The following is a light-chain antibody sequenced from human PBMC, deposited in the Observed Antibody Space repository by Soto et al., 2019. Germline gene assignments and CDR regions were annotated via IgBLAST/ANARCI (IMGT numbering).Light chain of an antibody. J-gene: IGKJ5*01. Sequence: DIQLTQSPSFLSASVGDRVTTTCRASQAFGSYLVWYQQKPGKPPKLLIYAASTLQSGVPSRFSGRGSGTEFTLTISSLQPEDFATYYCQQLNNQPLITFGQGTRLDIK. V-gene: IGKV1-9*01. CDR1: QAFGSY. CDR2: AAS. CDR3: QQLNNQPLIT.